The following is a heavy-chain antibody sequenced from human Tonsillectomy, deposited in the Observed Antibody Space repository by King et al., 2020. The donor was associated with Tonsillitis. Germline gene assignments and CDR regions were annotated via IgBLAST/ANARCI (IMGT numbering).Heavy chain of an antibody. CDR3: ARDLYYDSSGTDAFDI. CDR2: IYSGGST. J-gene: IGHJ3*02. Sequence: QLVQSGGGLVQPGGSLRLSCAASGFTVSSNYMSWVRQAPGKGLEWVSVIYSGGSTYYADSVKGRFTISRHNSKNTLYLQTNSLRAEDTAVYYCARDLYYDSSGTDAFDIWGQGTMVTVSS. V-gene: IGHV3-53*04. CDR1: GFTVSSNY. D-gene: IGHD3-22*01.